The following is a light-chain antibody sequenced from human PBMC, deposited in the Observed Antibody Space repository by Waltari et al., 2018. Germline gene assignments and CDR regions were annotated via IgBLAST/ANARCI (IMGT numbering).Light chain of an antibody. J-gene: IGKJ1*01. CDR3: QNHERLPAT. CDR2: AAS. Sequence: EVVLTQSPGTLSLSPGERATLSCRASQSVNKYLAWYQQRPGQAPRLLIHAASTRATGVPDRFSGSGFGTDFSLTISRLEPEDFAVYFCQNHERLPATFGQGTKVEIK. V-gene: IGKV3-20*01. CDR1: QSVNKY.